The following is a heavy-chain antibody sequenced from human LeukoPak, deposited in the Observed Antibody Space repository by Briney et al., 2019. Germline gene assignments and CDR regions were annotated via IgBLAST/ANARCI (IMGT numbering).Heavy chain of an antibody. CDR3: AIVTGGWFPNPN. CDR2: ISYDGSNK. J-gene: IGHJ4*02. CDR1: EFTFSSYE. D-gene: IGHD3-10*01. Sequence: GGSLRLSCTVSEFTFSSYEMNWVRQAPGKGLEWVAVISYDGSNKYYADSVKGRFTISGDNSKNTLYLQMNSLRAEDTAVYYCAIVTGGWFPNPNWGQGTLVTVSS. V-gene: IGHV3-30*03.